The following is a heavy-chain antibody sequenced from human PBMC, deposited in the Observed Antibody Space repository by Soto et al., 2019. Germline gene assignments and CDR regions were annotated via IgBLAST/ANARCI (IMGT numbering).Heavy chain of an antibody. J-gene: IGHJ4*02. V-gene: IGHV4-59*01. CDR1: GGSISSYY. Sequence: PSETLSLTCTVSGGSISSYYWSWIRQPPGKGLEWIGYIYYSGSTNYNPSLKSRVTISVDTSKNQFSLKLSSVTAADTAVYYCARGSGSPYYFDDWGKGTLVPVSS. D-gene: IGHD1-26*01. CDR3: ARGSGSPYYFDD. CDR2: IYYSGST.